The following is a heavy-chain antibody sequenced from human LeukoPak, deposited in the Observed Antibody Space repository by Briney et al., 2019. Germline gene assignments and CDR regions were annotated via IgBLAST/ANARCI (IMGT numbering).Heavy chain of an antibody. J-gene: IGHJ4*02. CDR1: GLTFGDHF. Sequence: GGSLRLSCAASGLTFGDHFLDWVRQAPGKGLEWVGRSRNKANSYTTEYAASVKGRYTISRDDSKNSVYLQMNSLKAEDTAVYYCATFFGYDFGYWGQGTLVTVSS. CDR2: SRNKANSYTT. CDR3: ATFFGYDFGY. D-gene: IGHD5-12*01. V-gene: IGHV3-72*01.